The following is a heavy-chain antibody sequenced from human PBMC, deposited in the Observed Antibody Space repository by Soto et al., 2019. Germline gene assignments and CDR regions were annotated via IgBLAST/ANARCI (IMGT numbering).Heavy chain of an antibody. J-gene: IGHJ6*02. Sequence: ASVNVSCKPSGGTFSSYPISWVRQAPGQGLECMGGIIPIFGTANYAQKFQGRVTITADESTSTAYMELSSLRSEDTAVYYCARDLGNYDFWSGYYPPDGMDVWGQGTTVTVSS. D-gene: IGHD3-3*01. V-gene: IGHV1-69*13. CDR3: ARDLGNYDFWSGYYPPDGMDV. CDR2: IIPIFGTA. CDR1: GGTFSSYP.